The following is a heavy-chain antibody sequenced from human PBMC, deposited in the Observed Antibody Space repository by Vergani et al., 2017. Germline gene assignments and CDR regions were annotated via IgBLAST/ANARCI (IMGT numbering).Heavy chain of an antibody. CDR2: ISSSSSTI. J-gene: IGHJ4*02. CDR1: GFTFSSYS. D-gene: IGHD5-12*01. CDR3: ARDRGYSGYVY. V-gene: IGHV3-48*01. Sequence: EVQLLESGGGLVQPGGSLRLSCAASGFTFSSYSMNWVRQAPGKGLEWVSYISSSSSTIYYADSVKGRFTISRDNAKNSLYLQMNSLRAEDTAVYYCARDRGYSGYVYWGQGTLVTVSS.